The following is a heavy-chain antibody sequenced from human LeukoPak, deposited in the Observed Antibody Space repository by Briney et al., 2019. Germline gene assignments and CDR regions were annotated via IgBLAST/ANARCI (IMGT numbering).Heavy chain of an antibody. V-gene: IGHV3-30*03. CDR3: ASPLRGYCSSTSCYSL. Sequence: GGSLRLSCAASGFTFSSYGMHWVRQAPGKGLEWVAVISYDGSNKYYADSVKGRFTISSDNSKNTLYLQMNSLRAEDTAVYYCASPLRGYCSSTSCYSLWGQGTLVTVSS. CDR1: GFTFSSYG. J-gene: IGHJ4*02. D-gene: IGHD2-2*01. CDR2: ISYDGSNK.